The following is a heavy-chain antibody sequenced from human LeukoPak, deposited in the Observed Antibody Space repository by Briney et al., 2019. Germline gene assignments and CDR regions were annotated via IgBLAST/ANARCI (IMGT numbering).Heavy chain of an antibody. D-gene: IGHD6-13*01. Sequence: SETLSLTCTVSGGSVSSGSYYWSWIRQPPGKGLEWIGYIYYSGSAKYNPSLKSRVTISVDTSKNQFSLKLTSVTAADTAVYYCARGSSSWPARFDCWGQGTLVTVSS. CDR2: IYYSGSA. J-gene: IGHJ5*01. V-gene: IGHV4-61*01. CDR3: ARGSSSWPARFDC. CDR1: GGSVSSGSYY.